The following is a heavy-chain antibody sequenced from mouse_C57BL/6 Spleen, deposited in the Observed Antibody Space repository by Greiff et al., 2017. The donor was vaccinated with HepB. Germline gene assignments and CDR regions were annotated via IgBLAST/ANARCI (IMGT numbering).Heavy chain of an antibody. CDR1: GFTFSSYG. CDR2: ISSGGSYT. J-gene: IGHJ2*01. D-gene: IGHD2-2*01. Sequence: DVMLVESGGDLVKPGGSLKLSCAASGFTFSSYGMSWVRQTPDKRLEWVATISSGGSYTYYPDCVKGRFTISRDNAKNTLYLQMSSLKSEDTAMYYCARSLYGYEIFDYWGQGTTLTVSS. V-gene: IGHV5-6*02. CDR3: ARSLYGYEIFDY.